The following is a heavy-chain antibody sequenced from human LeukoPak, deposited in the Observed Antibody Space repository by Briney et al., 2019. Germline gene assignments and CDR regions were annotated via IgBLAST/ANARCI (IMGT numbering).Heavy chain of an antibody. J-gene: IGHJ4*02. Sequence: EASVKVSCKASGGTFRSYGFSWVRQAPGQGLEWMGWINPNSGGTNYAQKFQGRVTMTRDTSISTAYMELSRLRSDDTAVYYCARDSGERGSGSYLIAYWGQGTLVTVSS. CDR2: INPNSGGT. V-gene: IGHV1-2*02. CDR3: ARDSGERGSGSYLIAY. D-gene: IGHD3-10*01. CDR1: GGTFRSYG.